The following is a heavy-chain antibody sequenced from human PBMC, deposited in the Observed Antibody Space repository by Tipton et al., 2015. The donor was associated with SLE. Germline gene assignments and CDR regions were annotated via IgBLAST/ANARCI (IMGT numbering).Heavy chain of an antibody. CDR1: GGSISSHY. J-gene: IGHJ4*02. CDR2: IYYSGST. D-gene: IGHD1-14*01. Sequence: TLSLTCTVSGGSISSHYWSWIRQPPGKGLEWIGYIYYSGSTYYNPSLKSRVTISVDTSKNQFSLKLSSVTAADTAVYYCARNRDYWGQGTLVTVSS. CDR3: ARNRDY. V-gene: IGHV4-59*11.